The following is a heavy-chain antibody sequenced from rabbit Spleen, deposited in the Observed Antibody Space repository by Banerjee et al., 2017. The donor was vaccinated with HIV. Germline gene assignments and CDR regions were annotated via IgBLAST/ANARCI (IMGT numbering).Heavy chain of an antibody. Sequence: QEQLVEYGGDLVQPEGSLTLTCKASGFSFSNKAVMCWVRQAPGKGLEWIACINIVTGKSVYASWAKGRFTMSRTSSTTVTLQMTSLTAADTATYFCARDNGSGDYIDVYFDLWGPGTLVTVS. V-gene: IGHV1S45*01. J-gene: IGHJ4*01. CDR1: GFSFSNKAV. CDR2: INIVTGKS. D-gene: IGHD1-1*01. CDR3: ARDNGSGDYIDVYFDL.